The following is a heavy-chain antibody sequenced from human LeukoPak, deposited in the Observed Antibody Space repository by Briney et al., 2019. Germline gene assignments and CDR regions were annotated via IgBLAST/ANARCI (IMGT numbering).Heavy chain of an antibody. Sequence: GGSLRLSCAASGFTFSNAWMSWVRQAPGKGLEWVAFIPYYGTSQYYADSVKGRFTISRDNSQNTLYLQMNSLSAEDTAVYYCAKEVGQWLPPDYWGQGTLVTVSS. CDR2: IPYYGTSQ. D-gene: IGHD6-19*01. CDR1: GFTFSNAW. V-gene: IGHV3-30*02. CDR3: AKEVGQWLPPDY. J-gene: IGHJ4*02.